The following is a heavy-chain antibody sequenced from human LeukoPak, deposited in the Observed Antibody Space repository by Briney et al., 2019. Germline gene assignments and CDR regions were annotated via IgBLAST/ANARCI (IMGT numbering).Heavy chain of an antibody. Sequence: PGRSLRLSCAASGFTFSSYGMHWVRQAPGKGLEWVAVIWYDGSNKYYADSVKGRFTISRDNSKNTLYLQMNSLRAEDTAVYYCARVRKKVWNYFDYWGQGTLVTVSS. CDR1: GFTFSSYG. CDR3: ARVRKKVWNYFDY. D-gene: IGHD1-1*01. V-gene: IGHV3-33*01. J-gene: IGHJ4*02. CDR2: IWYDGSNK.